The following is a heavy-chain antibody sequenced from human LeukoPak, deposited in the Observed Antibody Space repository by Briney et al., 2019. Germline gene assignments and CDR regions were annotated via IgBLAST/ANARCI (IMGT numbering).Heavy chain of an antibody. CDR1: GFTFSSYA. CDR2: ISYDGSNK. J-gene: IGHJ4*02. CDR3: ARRRYYFDY. Sequence: GGSLRLSCAASGFTFSSYAMHWVRQAPDKGLEWVAVISYDGSNKYYADSVKGRFTISRDNSKNTLYLQMNSLRAEDTAVYYCARRRYYFDYWGQGTLVTVS. V-gene: IGHV3-30-3*01.